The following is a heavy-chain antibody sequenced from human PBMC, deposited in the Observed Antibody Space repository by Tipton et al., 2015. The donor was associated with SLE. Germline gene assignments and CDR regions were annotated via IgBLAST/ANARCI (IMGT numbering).Heavy chain of an antibody. J-gene: IGHJ4*02. V-gene: IGHV3-11*04. CDR1: GNVISRGHF. Sequence: QLVQSGPEVKPSETLSLTCGVSGNVISRGHFWGWIRQSPGKGLEWVSYISDDGSRTYYTNSVKGRFAISRDNAENSLFLQMNSLTVEDTAVYYCARVTGVGPFAHADDWGQGALVIVSS. D-gene: IGHD1-26*01. CDR2: ISDDGSRT. CDR3: ARVTGVGPFAHADD.